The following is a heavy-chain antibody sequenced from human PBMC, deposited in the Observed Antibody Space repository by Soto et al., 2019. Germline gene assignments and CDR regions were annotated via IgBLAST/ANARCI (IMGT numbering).Heavy chain of an antibody. CDR3: AKDLCGGDCSFDY. CDR2: ISYDGSNK. V-gene: IGHV3-30*18. CDR1: GFTFSSYG. Sequence: GGSLRLSCAASGFTFSSYGMHWVRQAPGKGLEWVAVISYDGSNKYYADSVKGRFTISRDNSKNTLYLQMNSLRAEDTAVYYCAKDLCGGDCSFDYWGQGTLVTVSS. J-gene: IGHJ4*02. D-gene: IGHD2-21*02.